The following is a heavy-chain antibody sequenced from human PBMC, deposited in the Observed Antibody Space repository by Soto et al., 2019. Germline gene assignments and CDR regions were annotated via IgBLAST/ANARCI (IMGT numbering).Heavy chain of an antibody. D-gene: IGHD2-2*03. J-gene: IGHJ4*02. Sequence: EVQVLESGGGLVQPGGSLRLSCAATGFTFSDFAMSWVRQAPGKGVEWVSRIYGGGNGPHYADSVKGRVTISRDNSKNPLYLPMNSLRAEDTAVYYCAKMEGMDPWSYSFDYWGQGTLVTVSS. CDR1: GFTFSDFA. CDR2: IYGGGNGP. V-gene: IGHV3-23*01. CDR3: AKMEGMDPWSYSFDY.